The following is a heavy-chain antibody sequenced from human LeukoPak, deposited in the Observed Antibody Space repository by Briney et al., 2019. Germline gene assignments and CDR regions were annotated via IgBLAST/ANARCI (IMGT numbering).Heavy chain of an antibody. D-gene: IGHD3-3*01. CDR1: GFTFSASA. CDR2: ITTSGSDI. V-gene: IGHV3-21*01. CDR3: ARLIIYDGRDY. J-gene: IGHJ4*02. Sequence: SGGSLRLSCAASGFTFSASAMHWVRQAPGRGLEWVSFITTSGSDIDYADSVKGRFTISRDNANNTLFLQMNSLRVEDTAVYYCARLIIYDGRDYWGQGTLVTVSS.